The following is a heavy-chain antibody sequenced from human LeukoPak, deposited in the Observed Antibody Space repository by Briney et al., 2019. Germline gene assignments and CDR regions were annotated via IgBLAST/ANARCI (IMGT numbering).Heavy chain of an antibody. CDR1: GFTVSSNY. CDR3: ARVQGSGSPRWY. J-gene: IGHJ4*02. V-gene: IGHV3-66*01. CDR2: IYTRGST. D-gene: IGHD3-22*01. Sequence: GGSLRLSCAASGFTVSSNYMSWVRQAPGKGLEWVSVIYTRGSTYYADSVKGRFTISRDNSENTLYLQMNSLRAEDTAVYYCARVQGSGSPRWYWGQGTLVTVSS.